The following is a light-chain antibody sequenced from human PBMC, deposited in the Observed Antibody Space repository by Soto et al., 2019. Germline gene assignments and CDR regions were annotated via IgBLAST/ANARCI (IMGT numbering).Light chain of an antibody. CDR2: GAS. CDR1: QSVSSN. CDR3: QQYNNVYTLN. J-gene: IGKJ5*01. V-gene: IGKV3-15*01. Sequence: NGFTHSPTTLFGYALYIPTLSYRASQSVSSNLAWYQQKPGQAPRLLIYGASTRATGIQARFSGSGSGTDFTLTIRRLEPEDFAVYYYQQYNNVYTLNFGQGTRLEIK.